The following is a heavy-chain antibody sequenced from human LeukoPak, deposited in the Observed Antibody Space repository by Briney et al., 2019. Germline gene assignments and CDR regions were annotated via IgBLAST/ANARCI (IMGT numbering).Heavy chain of an antibody. J-gene: IGHJ4*02. V-gene: IGHV4-39*01. CDR3: ARGRGDYTLCYFDF. D-gene: IGHD4-17*01. Sequence: PSETLSLTCTVSGGSISSTNEYWGWARQPPGKGLEWIGSIYYSGRTYYNQSLKSRVTISVDTSKKQFSLKLSSVTAADTAVYYCARGRGDYTLCYFDFWGQGTLVTVSS. CDR2: IYYSGRT. CDR1: GGSISSTNEY.